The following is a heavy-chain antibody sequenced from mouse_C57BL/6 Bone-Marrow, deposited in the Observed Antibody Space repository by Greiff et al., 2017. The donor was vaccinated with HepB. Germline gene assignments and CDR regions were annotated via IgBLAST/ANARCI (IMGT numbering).Heavy chain of an antibody. V-gene: IGHV1-9*01. Sequence: VQLQQSGAELMKPGASVKLSCKATGYTFTGYWIEWVKQRPGHGLEWIGEILPGSGSTNYNEKFKGKATFTADTSSNTAYMQLSSLTTEDSAIYYWARRLYYGSSYWYFDVWGTGTTVTVSS. CDR2: ILPGSGST. D-gene: IGHD1-1*01. CDR3: ARRLYYGSSYWYFDV. J-gene: IGHJ1*03. CDR1: GYTFTGYW.